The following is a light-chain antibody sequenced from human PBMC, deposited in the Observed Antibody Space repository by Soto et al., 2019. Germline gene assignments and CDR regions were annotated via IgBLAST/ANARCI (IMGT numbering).Light chain of an antibody. CDR1: QSIRTN. J-gene: IGKJ1*01. Sequence: EIVLTQSPATLSVSAGGTVTLSCRASQSIRTNVAWYQQIPGQAPRLLVYGASTRATGVPARFSGSGSGIEFTLTISSLQPEDFATYYCLQDYNYPRTFGQGTKVDIK. V-gene: IGKV3-15*01. CDR2: GAS. CDR3: LQDYNYPRT.